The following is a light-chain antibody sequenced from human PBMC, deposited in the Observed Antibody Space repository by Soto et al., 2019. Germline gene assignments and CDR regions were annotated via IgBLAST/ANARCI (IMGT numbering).Light chain of an antibody. V-gene: IGLV2-23*01. Sequence: QSALTQPASVSGSPGQSITISCTGTSNDIGIDKLVSWYQQHPGRAPKLMIYEGFKRPSGVSDRFSGSKSGNTASLTISGLRAEDEADYYCCSYTDTGHVVFGRGTKVTVL. CDR1: SNDIGIDKL. J-gene: IGLJ2*01. CDR2: EGF. CDR3: CSYTDTGHVV.